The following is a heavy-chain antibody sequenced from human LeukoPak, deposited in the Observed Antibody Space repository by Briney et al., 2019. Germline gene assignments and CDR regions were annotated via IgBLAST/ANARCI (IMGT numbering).Heavy chain of an antibody. CDR1: GFTFSSYA. J-gene: IGHJ4*02. CDR3: AKGWQWLYYFDY. CDR2: ISGSGGST. Sequence: LPGGSLRLSCAASGFTFSSYAMSWVRQAPGKGLEWVSAISGSGGSTYYADSVKGRFTISRDNSKNTLCLQMNSLRAEDTAVYYCAKGWQWLYYFDYWGQGTLVTVSS. V-gene: IGHV3-23*01. D-gene: IGHD3-22*01.